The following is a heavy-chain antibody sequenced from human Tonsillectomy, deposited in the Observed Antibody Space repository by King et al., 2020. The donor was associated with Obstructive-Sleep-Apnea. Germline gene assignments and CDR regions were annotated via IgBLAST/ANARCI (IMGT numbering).Heavy chain of an antibody. CDR1: GGSINNYY. V-gene: IGHV4-59*01. Sequence: VQLQESGPGLVKPSETLSLTCSVSGGSINNYYWSWIRQPPGKGLEWIGYISYSGSTSYNPPLKSRVTISGDTSKEHFSLKLTSATAADTAIYYCARNHVGATRSDAFDIWGQGTMVTVSS. CDR3: ARNHVGATRSDAFDI. D-gene: IGHD1-26*01. CDR2: ISYSGST. J-gene: IGHJ3*02.